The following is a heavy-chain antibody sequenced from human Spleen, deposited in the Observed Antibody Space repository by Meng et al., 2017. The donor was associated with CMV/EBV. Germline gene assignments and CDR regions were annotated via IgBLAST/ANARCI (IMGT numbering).Heavy chain of an antibody. D-gene: IGHD3-3*01. J-gene: IGHJ4*02. V-gene: IGHV1-69*05. Sequence: SVKVSCKGSGDTFSSYVFTWVRQAPGQGLEWMGGIIPILGTPNYAQKFQGRVTITTDESTSTAYMELNSLRSEDTAVYFCARDSTRFLEWLPFDYWGQGTLVTVSS. CDR1: GDTFSSYV. CDR2: IIPILGTP. CDR3: ARDSTRFLEWLPFDY.